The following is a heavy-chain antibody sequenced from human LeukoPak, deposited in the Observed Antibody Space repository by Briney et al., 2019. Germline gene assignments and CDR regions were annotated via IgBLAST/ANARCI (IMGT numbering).Heavy chain of an antibody. CDR1: GFAFSSYA. CDR2: ISYDGSNK. D-gene: IGHD3-3*01. J-gene: IGHJ4*02. CDR3: ATYSVNYDFWSEGPEYYFDY. Sequence: GSLRLSCAASGFAFSSYAMHWVRPAPGKGLECVAVISYDGSNKYYADSVKGRFTISRDNSKNTLYLQMNSLRAEDTAVYYCATYSVNYDFWSEGPEYYFDYWGQGTLVTVSS. V-gene: IGHV3-30-3*01.